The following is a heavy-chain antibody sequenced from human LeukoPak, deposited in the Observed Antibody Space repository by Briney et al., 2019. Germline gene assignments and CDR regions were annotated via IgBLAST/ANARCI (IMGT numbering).Heavy chain of an antibody. CDR3: ARGGNYQYDFWSGYTPFDY. CDR2: IIRIFGTA. D-gene: IGHD3-3*01. Sequence: GASVKVSCKASGGTFSSYAISWVRQAPGQGPEWMGWIIRIFGTANYAQKFQGRVTITTDESTSTAYMELSSLRSEDTAVYYCARGGNYQYDFWSGYTPFDYWGQGTLVTVSS. CDR1: GGTFSSYA. V-gene: IGHV1-69*05. J-gene: IGHJ4*02.